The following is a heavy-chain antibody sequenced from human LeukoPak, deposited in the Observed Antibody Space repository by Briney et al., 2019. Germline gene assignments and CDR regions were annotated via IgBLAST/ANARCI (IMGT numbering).Heavy chain of an antibody. CDR2: INAIIGNT. V-gene: IGHV1-3*01. D-gene: IGHD3-10*01. CDR3: ARDPDYYGSGSYLDC. CDR1: GYTFTSYA. Sequence: ASVKVSCKASGYTFTSYAMHWVRQAPGQGLEWMGGINAIIGNTKYSQKFQGRVTITRDTSASTAYMELSSLRSEDTAVYYCARDPDYYGSGSYLDCWGQGTLVTVSS. J-gene: IGHJ4*02.